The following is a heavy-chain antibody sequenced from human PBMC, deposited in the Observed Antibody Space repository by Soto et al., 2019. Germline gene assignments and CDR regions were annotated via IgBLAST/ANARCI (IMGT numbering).Heavy chain of an antibody. CDR2: MNPNTGNS. V-gene: IGHV1-8*01. CDR1: GYTFTSYD. D-gene: IGHD1-1*01. CDR3: ARRAETNGWNGFGADKYYFDF. J-gene: IGHJ4*02. Sequence: ASVKVSCKASGYTFTSYDIYWVRQATGQGLEWMGWMNPNTGNSGYAQKFQGRVTMTSDTSISTAHMELSSLRSEDTAVYYCARRAETNGWNGFGADKYYFDFWGQGTLVTVSS.